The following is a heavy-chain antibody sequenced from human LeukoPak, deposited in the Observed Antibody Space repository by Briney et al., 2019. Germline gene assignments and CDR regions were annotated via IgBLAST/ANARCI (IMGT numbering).Heavy chain of an antibody. CDR1: GGSSSGYY. CDR2: INQSGST. V-gene: IGHV4-34*01. CDR3: ARLYGSGSYYRH. D-gene: IGHD3-10*01. J-gene: IGHJ4*02. Sequence: SETLSLTCTVYGGSSSGYYWSWIRQPPGKGLEWIGEINQSGSTNYNPSLKSRVTISADTSKNQFSLKLNSMTAADTAVYYCARLYGSGSYYRHWGQGTLVTVSS.